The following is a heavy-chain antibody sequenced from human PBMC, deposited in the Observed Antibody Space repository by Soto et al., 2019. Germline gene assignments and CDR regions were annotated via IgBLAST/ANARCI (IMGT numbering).Heavy chain of an antibody. J-gene: IGHJ4*02. CDR3: ARESEDLTSNFDY. CDR1: GFTFTRYS. Sequence: GGSLTLSCAASGFTFTRYSMNWVRQAPGKGLEWVSSISSTTNYIYYGDSMKGRFTISRDNAKNSLYLEMNSLRAEDTSVYYCARESEDLTSNFDYWGQGTLVTVSS. V-gene: IGHV3-21*06. CDR2: ISSTTNYI.